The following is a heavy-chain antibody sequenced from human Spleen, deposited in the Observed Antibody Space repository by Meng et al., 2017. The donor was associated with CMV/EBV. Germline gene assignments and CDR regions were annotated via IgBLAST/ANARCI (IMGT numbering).Heavy chain of an antibody. D-gene: IGHD1-26*01. V-gene: IGHV3-30*02. CDR2: IRYDGSNK. CDR1: AFTFSSYG. J-gene: IGHJ4*02. Sequence: GGSLRLSCAASAFTFSSYGMHWVRQAPGKGLEWVAFIRYDGSNKYYADSVKGRFTISRDNSKNTLYVQMNSLRAEDTAVYYCAKQSTSGSFLMLDYWGQGTLVTVSS. CDR3: AKQSTSGSFLMLDY.